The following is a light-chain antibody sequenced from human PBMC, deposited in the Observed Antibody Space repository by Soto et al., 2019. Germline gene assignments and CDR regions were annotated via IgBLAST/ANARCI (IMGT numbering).Light chain of an antibody. V-gene: IGKV3-15*01. Sequence: EIVMTQSPATLSVSPGERATLSCRASQSISSNVAWYQQKPGQAPRLLIYGASTRATGIPARFSGSGSGTEFTLTISSLQSEDFAVYFCQQYNNWPYTFGQGTKVDIK. CDR2: GAS. CDR1: QSISSN. J-gene: IGKJ2*01. CDR3: QQYNNWPYT.